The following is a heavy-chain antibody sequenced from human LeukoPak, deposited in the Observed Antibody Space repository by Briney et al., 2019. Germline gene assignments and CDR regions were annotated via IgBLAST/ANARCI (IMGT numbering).Heavy chain of an antibody. D-gene: IGHD3-3*01. CDR1: GGSISSYH. CDR3: AKYYDFWNGYFDI. CDR2: IYSRGST. Sequence: SETLSLTCTVSGGSISSYHWSWIRQPAGKGLEWIGRIYSRGSTNYNPSLKSRVTISIDTSKNPFSLKLSSVNAADTAVYYCAKYYDFWNGYFDIWGQGTMVTASS. J-gene: IGHJ3*02. V-gene: IGHV4-4*07.